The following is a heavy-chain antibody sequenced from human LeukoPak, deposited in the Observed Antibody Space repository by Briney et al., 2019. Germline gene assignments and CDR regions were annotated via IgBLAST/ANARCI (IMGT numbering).Heavy chain of an antibody. V-gene: IGHV3-21*01. CDR2: ISSSSSYI. D-gene: IGHD3-16*01. J-gene: IGHJ4*02. CDR1: GFTFSSYS. Sequence: GSLKISCAASGFTFSSYSMNWVRQAPGKGLEWVSSISSSSSYIYYADSVKGRFTISRDNAKNSLYLQMNSLRAEDTAVYYCARDLRPRCFDYWGQGTLVTVSS. CDR3: ARDLRPRCFDY.